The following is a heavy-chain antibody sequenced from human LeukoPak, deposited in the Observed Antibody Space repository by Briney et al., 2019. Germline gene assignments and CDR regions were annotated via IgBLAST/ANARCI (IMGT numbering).Heavy chain of an antibody. V-gene: IGHV1-3*01. CDR1: GYTFTSYA. CDR2: INAGNGNT. Sequence: ASVKVSCKASGYTFTSYAMHWVRQAPGQRLEWMGWINAGNGNTKYSQKFQGGVTITRDTSASTAYMELSSLRSEDTAVYYCARPFIAVAFGDGENWFDPWGQGTLVTVSS. CDR3: ARPFIAVAFGDGENWFDP. D-gene: IGHD6-19*01. J-gene: IGHJ5*02.